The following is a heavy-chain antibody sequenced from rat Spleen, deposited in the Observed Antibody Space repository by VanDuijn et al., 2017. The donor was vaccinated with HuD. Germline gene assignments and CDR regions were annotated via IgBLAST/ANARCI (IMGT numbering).Heavy chain of an antibody. J-gene: IGHJ1*01. V-gene: IGHV5-25*01. CDR2: ISTSGSRT. Sequence: EVQLVESGGGLVQPGRSMKLSCAASGFTFSNYYMAWVRQAPKKGLEWVATISTSGSRTYYPDSVKGRFTISRDNAKNTQYLQMDSLRSEDTATYYCARHKGGTRDWYFDFWGPGTMVTVSS. D-gene: IGHD1-11*01. CDR3: ARHKGGTRDWYFDF. CDR1: GFTFSNYY.